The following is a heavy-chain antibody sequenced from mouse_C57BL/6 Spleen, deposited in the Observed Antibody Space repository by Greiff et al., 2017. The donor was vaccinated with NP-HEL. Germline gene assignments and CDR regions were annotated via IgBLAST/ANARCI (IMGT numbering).Heavy chain of an antibody. CDR3: ARHDDYYGSRSFDY. D-gene: IGHD1-1*01. J-gene: IGHJ2*01. Sequence: EVKLVESGGDLVKPGGSLKLSCAASGFTFSSYGMSWVCQTPDKRLEWVATISSGSSYTYYPDSVKGRFTITRDNAKNTLYLQMSSLTSEDTAIYYYARHDDYYGSRSFDYWGQGTLLTVSS. V-gene: IGHV5-6*02. CDR1: GFTFSSYG. CDR2: ISSGSSYT.